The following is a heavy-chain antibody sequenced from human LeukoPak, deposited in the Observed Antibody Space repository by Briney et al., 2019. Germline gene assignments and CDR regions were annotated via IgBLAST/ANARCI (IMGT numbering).Heavy chain of an antibody. J-gene: IGHJ5*02. CDR2: IWYDGSNK. Sequence: GGSLRLSCAASGFTFSSYGMHWVRQAPGKGLEWVAVIWYDGSNKYYADSVKGRFTISRDNSKNTLYLQMNSLRAEDTAVYYCAKGTIYGDYSGNWFDPWGQGTLVTVSS. V-gene: IGHV3-33*06. CDR3: AKGTIYGDYSGNWFDP. D-gene: IGHD4-17*01. CDR1: GFTFSSYG.